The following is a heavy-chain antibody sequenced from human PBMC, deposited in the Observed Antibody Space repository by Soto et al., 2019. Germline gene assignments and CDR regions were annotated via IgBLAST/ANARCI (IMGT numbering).Heavy chain of an antibody. CDR2: ISGIGGST. D-gene: IGHD2-15*01. CDR1: AFTFSSYA. J-gene: IGHJ4*02. CDR3: ARLFGIVVVVGAWYYFDS. V-gene: IGHV3-23*01. Sequence: EVQLLESGGGLVQPGGSLRRSCAASAFTFSSYAMSWVRQAPGKWLEWVSGISGIGGSTYYSDSVKGRFTISRDKSNNTLYLLMNRVRSEDTAVYYCARLFGIVVVVGAWYYFDSWGQGIMVTFSS.